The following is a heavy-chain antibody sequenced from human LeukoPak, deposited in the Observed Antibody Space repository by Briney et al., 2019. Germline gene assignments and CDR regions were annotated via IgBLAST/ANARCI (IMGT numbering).Heavy chain of an antibody. V-gene: IGHV1-46*01. CDR2: INTSGGST. CDR1: GYTFTSYY. CDR3: ARGFVVGDVGYYFNY. D-gene: IGHD4-17*01. Sequence: GASVKVSCKASGYTFTSYYIHWVRQAPGQGLEWMGIINTSGGSTSYAQKFQVRVTMTRDTSTSKVYMQLSSLRSEDTAVYYCARGFVVGDVGYYFNYWCQGTLVTVSS. J-gene: IGHJ4*02.